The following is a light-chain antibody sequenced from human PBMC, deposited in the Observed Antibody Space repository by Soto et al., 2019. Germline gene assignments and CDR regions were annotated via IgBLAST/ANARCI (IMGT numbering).Light chain of an antibody. CDR3: QQSYSTPPYA. CDR1: QSISDY. J-gene: IGKJ2*01. CDR2: GTS. Sequence: DIQMTQFPSSLSASVGDRVTITCRASQSISDYLNWYQKKPGKAPKLLIYGTSYLQSEVPSRFSGRGSGTDFTLTISSLQLEDFATYFCQQSYSTPPYAFGQGTKLEIK. V-gene: IGKV1-39*01.